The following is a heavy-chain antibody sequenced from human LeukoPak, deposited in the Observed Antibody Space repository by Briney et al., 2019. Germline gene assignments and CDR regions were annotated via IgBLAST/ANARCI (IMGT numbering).Heavy chain of an antibody. J-gene: IGHJ3*02. V-gene: IGHV1-69*13. CDR3: ARVYCSSTSCYGLDAFDI. Sequence: SVKVSCKASGGTFSSYAISWVRQAPGQGLEWMGGIIPIFGTANYAQKFQGRVTITADESTSTAYMELSSLRSEDTAVYYCARVYCSSTSCYGLDAFDIWGQGTMVTVSS. CDR1: GGTFSSYA. CDR2: IIPIFGTA. D-gene: IGHD2-2*01.